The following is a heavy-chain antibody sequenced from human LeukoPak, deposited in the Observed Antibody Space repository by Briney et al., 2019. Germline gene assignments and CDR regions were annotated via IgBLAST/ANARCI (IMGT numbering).Heavy chain of an antibody. J-gene: IGHJ4*02. CDR1: GFTFSSYA. V-gene: IGHV3-30-3*01. Sequence: PGRSLRLSCAASGFTFSSYAMHWVRQAPGKGLEWVAVISYDGSNKYYADSVKGRFTISRDNSKNTLYLQMNSLRAEDTAVYYCATAAGTRNPFDYWGQGTLVTVSS. D-gene: IGHD6-13*01. CDR2: ISYDGSNK. CDR3: ATAAGTRNPFDY.